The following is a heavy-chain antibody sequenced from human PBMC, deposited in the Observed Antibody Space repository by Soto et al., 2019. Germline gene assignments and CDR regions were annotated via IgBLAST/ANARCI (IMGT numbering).Heavy chain of an antibody. J-gene: IGHJ4*02. CDR2: IYDSGST. CDR3: ERKQEGYFYGIDY. D-gene: IGHD3-10*01. Sequence: PSETLSLTCTVSGGSITSGGYYWSWIRQHPGKGLEWLGYIYDSGSTFYNPSLKSRITLSVDTSKNQFSLKLSSVTVADTAVYFCERKQEGYFYGIDYWGQGTLVTVSS. V-gene: IGHV4-31*03. CDR1: GGSITSGGYY.